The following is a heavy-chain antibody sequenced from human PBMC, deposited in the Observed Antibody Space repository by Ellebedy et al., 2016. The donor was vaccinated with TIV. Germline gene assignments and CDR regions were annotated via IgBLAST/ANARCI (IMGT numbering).Heavy chain of an antibody. CDR3: ARDGGGVGLRFPY. J-gene: IGHJ4*02. D-gene: IGHD5-12*01. V-gene: IGHV3-53*01. CDR2: IYSGGST. CDR1: GFSISGNF. Sequence: GGSLRLXCAAFGFSISGNFISWVRQAPGRGLEWVSVIYSGGSTYYGDSVKGRFTISRDISQNTVYLQMNSLRAEDTAVYYCARDGGGVGLRFPYWGQGTLVTVSS.